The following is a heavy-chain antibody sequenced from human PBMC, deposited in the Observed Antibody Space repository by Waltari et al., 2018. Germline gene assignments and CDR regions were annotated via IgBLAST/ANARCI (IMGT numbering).Heavy chain of an antibody. J-gene: IGHJ4*02. CDR3: TTVNWKYLFDH. V-gene: IGHV3-15*01. CDR1: GFTFSNAW. Sequence: EVQLVESGGGLVKPEEALRLSCATSGFTFSNAWLCWVRQAPGKGLEWVGLIKNGAAGGTADSDAPVQGRFTISIDDSKNRKAVQMIDQQTEDTAVYYCTTVNWKYLFDHCGQGTLVTVSS. D-gene: IGHD1-7*01. CDR2: IKNGAAGGTA.